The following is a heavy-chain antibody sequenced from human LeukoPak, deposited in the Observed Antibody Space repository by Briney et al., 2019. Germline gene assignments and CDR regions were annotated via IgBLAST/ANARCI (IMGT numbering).Heavy chain of an antibody. J-gene: IGHJ3*02. D-gene: IGHD1-26*01. CDR2: IYYSGST. V-gene: IGHV4-59*01. Sequence: SETLSLTCTVSGGSISSYYWSWIRQPPGKGLEWIGYIYYSGSTNYNPSLKSRVTISVDTSKNQFSLKLSSVTAADTAVYYCARVHWDNALDIWGQGTMVTVSS. CDR1: GGSISSYY. CDR3: ARVHWDNALDI.